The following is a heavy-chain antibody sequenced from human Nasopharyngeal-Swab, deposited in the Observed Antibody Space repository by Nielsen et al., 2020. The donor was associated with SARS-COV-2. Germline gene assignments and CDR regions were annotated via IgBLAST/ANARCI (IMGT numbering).Heavy chain of an antibody. V-gene: IGHV1-46*01. CDR3: ARDGSPHDYGDYGSDY. Sequence: WVRQAPGQRLEWMGIINPSGGSTSYAQKFQGRVTMTRDTSTSTVYMELSSLRSEDTAVYYCARDGSPHDYGDYGSDYWGQGTLATVSS. J-gene: IGHJ4*02. CDR2: INPSGGST. D-gene: IGHD4-17*01.